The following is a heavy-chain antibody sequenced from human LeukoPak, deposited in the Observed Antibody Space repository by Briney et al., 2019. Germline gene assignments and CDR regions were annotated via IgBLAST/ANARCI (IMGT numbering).Heavy chain of an antibody. V-gene: IGHV4-59*01. CDR1: GGSISSYY. D-gene: IGHD2-15*01. CDR2: IYYSGST. Sequence: SETLSLTCTVSGGSISSYYWSWIRQPPGKGLEWIGYIYYSGSTNYNPSLKSRVTISVDTSKNQFSLKLSSVTAADTAVYYCARQRCSGGSCYSKYDYFDYWGQGTLVTVSS. J-gene: IGHJ4*02. CDR3: ARQRCSGGSCYSKYDYFDY.